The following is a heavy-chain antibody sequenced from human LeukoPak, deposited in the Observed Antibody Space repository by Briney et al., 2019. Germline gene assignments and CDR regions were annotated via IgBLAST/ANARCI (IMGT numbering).Heavy chain of an antibody. CDR2: ISGSRITT. CDR3: AKDQDFGDYFDY. V-gene: IGHV3-23*01. D-gene: IGHD2-15*01. Sequence: GGSLRLSCAASGFTFSSNGMSWVRQAPGKGLEWVSGISGSRITTYYVDSVKGRFTISRDNSKNTLYLQMNSLRAEDTAVYYCAKDQDFGDYFDYWGQGTLVTVSS. J-gene: IGHJ4*02. CDR1: GFTFSSNG.